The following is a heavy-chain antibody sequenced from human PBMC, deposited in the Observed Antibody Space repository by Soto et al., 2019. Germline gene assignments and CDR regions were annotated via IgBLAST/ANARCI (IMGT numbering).Heavy chain of an antibody. CDR3: ARGNYCGNSMLHAFDI. Sequence: SSETLSLTCAVSGGSIRSGGYSWSWIRQPTGQGLEWIGYIYHSGSTYYTPSLKSRVTISVDRSKNRFSLELSSVTAADTAVYYCARGNYCGNSMLHAFDIWGQGAMATVSS. CDR1: GGSIRSGGYS. CDR2: IYHSGST. J-gene: IGHJ3*02. V-gene: IGHV4-30-2*01. D-gene: IGHD1-7*01.